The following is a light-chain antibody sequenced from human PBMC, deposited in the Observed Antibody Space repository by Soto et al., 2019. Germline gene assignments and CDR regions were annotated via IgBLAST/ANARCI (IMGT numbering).Light chain of an antibody. CDR3: YSTDSSGNRV. CDR1: ALPTKY. CDR2: EDS. Sequence: SYELTQPPSVSVSPGQTARITGSGGALPTKYAYWYQQKSGQAPVLVIYEDSKRPSGIPERFSGSSSGTMATLTISGAQVEDEADYYCYSTDSSGNRVFGGGTKLTVL. J-gene: IGLJ2*01. V-gene: IGLV3-10*01.